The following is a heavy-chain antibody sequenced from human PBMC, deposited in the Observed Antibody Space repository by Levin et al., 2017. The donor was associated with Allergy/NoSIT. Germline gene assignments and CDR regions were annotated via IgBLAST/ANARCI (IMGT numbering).Heavy chain of an antibody. CDR3: ARMVMITFGGVIVHYYYYYGMDV. Sequence: PSETLSLTCAVYGGSFSGYYWSWIRQPPGKGLEWIGEINHSGSTNYNPSLKSRVTISVDTSKNQFSLKLSSVTAADTAVYYCARMVMITFGGVIVHYYYYYGMDVWGQGTTVTVSS. V-gene: IGHV4-34*01. CDR1: GGSFSGYY. J-gene: IGHJ6*02. CDR2: INHSGST. D-gene: IGHD3-16*02.